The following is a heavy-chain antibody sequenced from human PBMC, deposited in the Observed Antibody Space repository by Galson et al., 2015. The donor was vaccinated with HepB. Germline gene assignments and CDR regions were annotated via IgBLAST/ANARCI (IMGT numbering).Heavy chain of an antibody. V-gene: IGHV1-69*13. Sequence: SVKVSCKASGGTFSSYAISWVRQAPGQGLEWMGGIIPIFGTANYAQKFQGRVTITADESTSTAYMELSSLRSEDTAVYYCATKRTTVTTHAGDYYYYGMDVWGQGTTVTVSS. CDR1: GGTFSSYA. CDR2: IIPIFGTA. CDR3: ATKRTTVTTHAGDYYYYGMDV. D-gene: IGHD4-17*01. J-gene: IGHJ6*02.